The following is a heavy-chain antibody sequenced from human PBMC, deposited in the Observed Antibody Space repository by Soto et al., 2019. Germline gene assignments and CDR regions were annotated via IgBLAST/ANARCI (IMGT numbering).Heavy chain of an antibody. D-gene: IGHD3-3*01. J-gene: IGHJ6*02. Sequence: QVQLVESGGGVVQPGRSLRLSCAASGFAFNSYGMHWVRQAPGKGLEWVAVIWYVGSEKYYADSVKGRFTISRDNSRSTQYLSMKSLRAEDEAVYYSARAAIFGVSNQDYYFYYGLGVWGEGATVSVS. CDR2: IWYVGSEK. CDR3: ARAAIFGVSNQDYYFYYGLGV. CDR1: GFAFNSYG. V-gene: IGHV3-33*01.